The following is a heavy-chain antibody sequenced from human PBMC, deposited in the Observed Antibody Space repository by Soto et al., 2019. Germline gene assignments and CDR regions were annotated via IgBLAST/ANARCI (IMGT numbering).Heavy chain of an antibody. CDR2: VYYSGTT. J-gene: IGHJ5*02. Sequence: PSETLSLTCSVSGGSISSYYWSWIRQPPGKGLEWIGYVYYSGTTNYNPSLKSRVTMSVDTSKNQFSLKLSSVTAADTAVYYCATGVLVAATGWFDPWGQGTLVTVSS. V-gene: IGHV4-59*01. D-gene: IGHD2-15*01. CDR3: ATGVLVAATGWFDP. CDR1: GGSISSYY.